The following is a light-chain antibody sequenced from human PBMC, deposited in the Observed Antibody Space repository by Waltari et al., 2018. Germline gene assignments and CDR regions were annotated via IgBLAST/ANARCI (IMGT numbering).Light chain of an antibody. CDR1: GLPRRY. V-gene: IGLV3-10*01. CDR2: EGN. J-gene: IGLJ3*02. Sequence: SSELTQPPSVSVSPGQTARTTCSGDGLPRRYAYWYLQKSGQAPLLGLSEGNKRPSWTPERFCGSSSGTMATLIISGAQVEDEADYYCYSTATTGDHRALFGGGTKLTVL. CDR3: YSTATTGDHRAL.